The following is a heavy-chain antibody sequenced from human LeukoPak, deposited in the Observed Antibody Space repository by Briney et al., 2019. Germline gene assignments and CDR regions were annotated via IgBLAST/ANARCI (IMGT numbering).Heavy chain of an antibody. D-gene: IGHD6-19*01. Sequence: GGSLRLSCAASGFTFSSYGMHWVRQAPGKGLEWVAVISYDGSNKYYADSVKGRFTISRDNSKNTLYLQMNSLRAEDTAVYYCAKDLKGLSSGWYNFNFDYWGQGTLVTVSS. CDR2: ISYDGSNK. J-gene: IGHJ4*02. CDR1: GFTFSSYG. V-gene: IGHV3-30*18. CDR3: AKDLKGLSSGWYNFNFDY.